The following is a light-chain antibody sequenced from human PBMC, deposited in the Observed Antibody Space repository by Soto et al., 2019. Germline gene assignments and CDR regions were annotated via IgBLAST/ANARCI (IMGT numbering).Light chain of an antibody. V-gene: IGKV1-27*01. J-gene: IGKJ4*01. CDR2: AAS. CDR3: QKYKCAPLT. Sequence: DIQVTQSPSSLSASLGDRVTITCRANQAIGDYLAWFQQQPGKVPNIPIYAASALQSGVPSRFSGSGSGTDFTVTIRSLQPEDMASYASQKYKCAPLTFGGGTKVEV. CDR1: QAIGDY.